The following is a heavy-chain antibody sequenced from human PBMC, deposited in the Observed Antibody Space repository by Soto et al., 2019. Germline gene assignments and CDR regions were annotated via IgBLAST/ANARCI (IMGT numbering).Heavy chain of an antibody. CDR1: GFTFSSYS. V-gene: IGHV3-21*01. CDR2: ISSSSSYI. CDR3: ARDGRGSGSYSLFDY. D-gene: IGHD3-10*01. J-gene: IGHJ4*02. Sequence: GSLRLSCAASGFTFSSYSMSWVRQAPGKGLEWVSSISSSSSYIYYADSVKGRFTISRDNAKNSLYLQMNSLRAEDTAVYYCARDGRGSGSYSLFDYWGQGTLVTVSS.